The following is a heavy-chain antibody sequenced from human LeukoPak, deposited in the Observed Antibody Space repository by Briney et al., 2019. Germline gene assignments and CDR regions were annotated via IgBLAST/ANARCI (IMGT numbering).Heavy chain of an antibody. Sequence: TGRSLRLSCAASGFTFSSYGMQRVRQATGKEQEWGGVIWYDGSNKYYADCVKGRFTISRDNSKNTLYLQMNSLRAEDTAVYYCARDPVYAIPGYYYYYGMDVWGQGTTVTVSS. CDR3: ARDPVYAIPGYYYYYGMDV. CDR1: GFTFSSYG. J-gene: IGHJ6*02. V-gene: IGHV3-33*01. CDR2: IWYDGSNK. D-gene: IGHD2-8*01.